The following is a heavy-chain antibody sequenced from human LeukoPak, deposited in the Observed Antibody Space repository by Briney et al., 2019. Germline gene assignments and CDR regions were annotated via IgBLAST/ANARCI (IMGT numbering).Heavy chain of an antibody. J-gene: IGHJ4*02. CDR3: ARDSGDYGGDYFDY. Sequence: GGSLRLSCAASGFTFSSYWMSWVRQAPVKGLEWVANIKQDGSEKYYVDSVKGRFTISRDNAKNSLYLQMNSLRAEDTAVYYCARDSGDYGGDYFDYWGQGTLVTVSS. CDR2: IKQDGSEK. CDR1: GFTFSSYW. D-gene: IGHD4-23*01. V-gene: IGHV3-7*01.